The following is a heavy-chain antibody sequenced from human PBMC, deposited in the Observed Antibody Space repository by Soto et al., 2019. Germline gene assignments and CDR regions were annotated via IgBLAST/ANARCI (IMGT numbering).Heavy chain of an antibody. D-gene: IGHD3-10*01. CDR2: ISDSGHNV. CDR3: AKGVLSFHYGMEV. J-gene: IGHJ6*02. V-gene: IGHV3-23*01. CDR1: GFTFSSYA. Sequence: PGGSLRLSCAASGFTFSSYAMSWVRQAPGKGLEWVSGISDSGHNVVYADSVKGRFAISRDFSDNTVYLQMNNLRVDDTAVYFCAKGVLSFHYGMEVWGQGTTVTVSS.